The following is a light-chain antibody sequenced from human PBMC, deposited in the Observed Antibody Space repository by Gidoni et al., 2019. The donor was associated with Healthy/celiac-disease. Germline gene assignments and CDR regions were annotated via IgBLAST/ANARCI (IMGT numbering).Light chain of an antibody. CDR1: QGISSW. Sequence: DIQMTQSPSSVSASVGDRVTITCRASQGISSWLAWYQKKPGKAPKLLIYAASSLQSGVPSRFSGSGSGTDFTLTISSLQPEDFATYYCQQANSYPPTFGQXTKVEIK. J-gene: IGKJ1*01. CDR3: QQANSYPPT. V-gene: IGKV1-12*01. CDR2: AAS.